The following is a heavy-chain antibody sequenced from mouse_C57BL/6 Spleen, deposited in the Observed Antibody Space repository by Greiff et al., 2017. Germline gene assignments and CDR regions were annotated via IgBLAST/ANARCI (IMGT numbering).Heavy chain of an antibody. CDR2: ISNLAYSI. D-gene: IGHD1-1*01. V-gene: IGHV5-15*01. Sequence: DVMLVESGGGLVQPGGSLKLSCAASGFTFSDYGMAWVRQAPRKGPEWVAFISNLAYSIYYADTVTGRFTISRENAKNTLYLEMSSLRSEDTAMYYCARQGRATTVVDPSYAMDYWGQGTSVTVSS. CDR3: ARQGRATTVVDPSYAMDY. CDR1: GFTFSDYG. J-gene: IGHJ4*01.